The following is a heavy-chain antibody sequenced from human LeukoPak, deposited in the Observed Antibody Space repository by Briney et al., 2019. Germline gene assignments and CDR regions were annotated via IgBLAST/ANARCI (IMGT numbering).Heavy chain of an antibody. CDR1: GGSISGSSYY. CDR2: IHKGGNT. J-gene: IGHJ5*02. D-gene: IGHD1-7*01. Sequence: PSETLSLTCTVSGGSISGSSYYWAWIRQPPGKGLEWIGSIHKGGNTYYTASLKSRVTISVDTSKNQFSLKLTSANATDTAVYYCARLVTAATGNCFDPWGQGTLVTVSS. V-gene: IGHV4-39*01. CDR3: ARLVTAATGNCFDP.